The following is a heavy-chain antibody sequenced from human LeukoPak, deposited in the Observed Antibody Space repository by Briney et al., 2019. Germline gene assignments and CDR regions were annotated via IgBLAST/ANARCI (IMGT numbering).Heavy chain of an antibody. D-gene: IGHD6-19*01. CDR1: GFTFSSYA. CDR2: ISGSGDST. CDR3: TRDSSSGWVY. J-gene: IGHJ4*02. V-gene: IGHV3-23*01. Sequence: GGSLRLSCAASGFTFSSYAMSWVRQAPGKGLEWVSSISGSGDSTYYADSVKGRFTISRDNAKNTVNLQMNDLRGEDSAVYYCTRDSSSGWVYWGQGTLVTVSS.